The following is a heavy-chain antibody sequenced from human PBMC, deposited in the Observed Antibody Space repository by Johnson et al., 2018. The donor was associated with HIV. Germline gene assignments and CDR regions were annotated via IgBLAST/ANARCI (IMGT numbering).Heavy chain of an antibody. Sequence: QVQLVESGGGVVQPGRSLRLSCAASGFTFSSYGMHWVRQAPGKGLEWVAVIWYDGSNKYYADSVKGRFTISRDNSKNTLYLQMNSLRAEDTAVYYCAKACEMALGAFDIWGQGTMVTVSS. CDR2: IWYDGSNK. D-gene: IGHD5-24*01. J-gene: IGHJ3*02. V-gene: IGHV3-33*06. CDR3: AKACEMALGAFDI. CDR1: GFTFSSYG.